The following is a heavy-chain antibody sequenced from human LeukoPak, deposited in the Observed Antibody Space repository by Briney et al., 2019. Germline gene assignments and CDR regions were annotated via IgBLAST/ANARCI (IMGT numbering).Heavy chain of an antibody. D-gene: IGHD3-3*01. CDR1: GYSISSGYY. CDR2: IYHSGST. V-gene: IGHV4-38-2*01. J-gene: IGHJ5*02. Sequence: SETLSLTCAVSGYSISSGYYWGWIRRPPGKGLEWIGSIYHSGSTYYNPSLKSRVTISVDTSKNQFSLKLSSVTAADTAVYYCARLLYDFWSGYRNWFDPWGQGTLVTVSS. CDR3: ARLLYDFWSGYRNWFDP.